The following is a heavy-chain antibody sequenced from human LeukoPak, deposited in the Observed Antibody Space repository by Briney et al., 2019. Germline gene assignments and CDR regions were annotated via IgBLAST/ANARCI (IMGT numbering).Heavy chain of an antibody. CDR1: GPSISSYY. Sequence: SDTLSLTCTVSGPSISSYYGSWLRQPPGKGLEWIGYIYYSGSTNYNPTLKSRVTISVDTSKNQFSLKLSSVTAADTAVYYCARAAREVLTSYGYYDSSGYYLSRFDYWGQGTLVTVSA. CDR2: IYYSGST. CDR3: ARAAREVLTSYGYYDSSGYYLSRFDY. V-gene: IGHV4-59*07. J-gene: IGHJ4*02. D-gene: IGHD3-22*01.